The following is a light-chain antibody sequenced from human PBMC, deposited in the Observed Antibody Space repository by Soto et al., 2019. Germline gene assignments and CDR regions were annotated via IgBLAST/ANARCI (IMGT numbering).Light chain of an antibody. V-gene: IGKV1-5*03. CDR1: QSISSW. Sequence: CRASQSISSWLAWYQQKPGEAPRLLIYQASSLETEVPSRFSGSGSGTDFTLAISSLQPEDSATYYCLQDINYPWTFGQGTKVDIK. J-gene: IGKJ1*01. CDR2: QAS. CDR3: LQDINYPWT.